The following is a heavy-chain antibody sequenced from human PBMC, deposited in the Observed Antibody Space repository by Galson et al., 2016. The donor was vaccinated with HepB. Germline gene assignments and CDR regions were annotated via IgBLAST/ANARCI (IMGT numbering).Heavy chain of an antibody. CDR1: GFTFSDYY. J-gene: IGHJ6*02. Sequence: SLRLSCAPSGFTFSDYYMTWMRLAPGQGLQWVSYISSSSGYTNYEDSVKGRFTLSRDNAKHSRFLDMNRLLGEDTAVYYCARGGISNYYNGMDVWGQGTTVIVS. D-gene: IGHD3-3*01. CDR3: ARGGISNYYNGMDV. CDR2: ISSSSGYT. V-gene: IGHV3-11*06.